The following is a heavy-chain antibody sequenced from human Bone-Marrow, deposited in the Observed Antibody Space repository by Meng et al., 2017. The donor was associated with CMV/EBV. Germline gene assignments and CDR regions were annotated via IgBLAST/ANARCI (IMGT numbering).Heavy chain of an antibody. Sequence: GGSLRLSCAASGFTFDEYGMSWVRQAPGKGLEWVSVICSGGSSTYYADSVKGRFTISRDNSKNTLYLQMNSLRAEDTAVYYCAKVNRKIIQARNNWFDPWGQGTLVTVSS. CDR1: GFTFDEYG. V-gene: IGHV3-23*03. J-gene: IGHJ5*02. CDR3: AKVNRKIIQARNNWFDP. D-gene: IGHD5-18*01. CDR2: ICSGGSST.